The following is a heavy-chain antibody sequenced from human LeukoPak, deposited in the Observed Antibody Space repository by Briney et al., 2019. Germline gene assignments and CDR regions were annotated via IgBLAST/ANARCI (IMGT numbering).Heavy chain of an antibody. CDR3: ARVEVAVADY. V-gene: IGHV4-34*01. D-gene: IGHD6-19*01. Sequence: SETLSLTCAVYGGSFSGYYWSWIRQPPGKGLEWIGEINHSGSTNYNPSLKSRVTISVDTSMNQFSLKLSSVTAADTAVYYCARVEVAVADYWGQGTLVTVSS. J-gene: IGHJ4*02. CDR1: GGSFSGYY. CDR2: INHSGST.